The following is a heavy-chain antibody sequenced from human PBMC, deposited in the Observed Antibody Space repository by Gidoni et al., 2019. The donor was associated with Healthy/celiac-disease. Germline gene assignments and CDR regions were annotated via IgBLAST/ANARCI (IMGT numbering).Heavy chain of an antibody. CDR1: GFTFSGSA. V-gene: IGHV3-73*02. CDR2: IRSKANSYAT. J-gene: IGHJ5*02. D-gene: IGHD6-6*01. Sequence: EVQLVESGGGLVQPGGSLKLSCAASGFTFSGSAMHWVRQASGKGLEWVGRIRSKANSYATAYAASVKGRFTISRDDSKNTAYLQMNSLKTEDTAVYYCTPSIAEDNWFDPWGQGTLVTVSS. CDR3: TPSIAEDNWFDP.